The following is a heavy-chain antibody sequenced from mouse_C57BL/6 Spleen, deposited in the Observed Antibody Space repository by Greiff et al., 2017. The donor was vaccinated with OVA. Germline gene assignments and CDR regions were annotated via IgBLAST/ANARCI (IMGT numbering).Heavy chain of an antibody. CDR2: IDPSDSYT. V-gene: IGHV1-50*01. J-gene: IGHJ2*01. Sequence: QVQLQQPGAELVKPGASVKLSCKASGYTFTSYWMQWVKQRPGQGLEWIGEIDPSDSYTNYNQKFKGKATLTVDTPSSTAYMQLSSLTSEDSAVYYCARRGYGNYPAYWGQGTTLTVSS. CDR1: GYTFTSYW. CDR3: ARRGYGNYPAY. D-gene: IGHD2-1*01.